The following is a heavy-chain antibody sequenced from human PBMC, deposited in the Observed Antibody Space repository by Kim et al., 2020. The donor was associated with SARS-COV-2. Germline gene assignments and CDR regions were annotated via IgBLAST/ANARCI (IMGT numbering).Heavy chain of an antibody. J-gene: IGHJ4*02. CDR3: ATDPLEY. Sequence: GGSLRLSCAASGFTFSSHWMSWVRQAPGKGLQWVANISPHGSERYFGDSVKGRFTISRDDAKTSLFLQINSLSAEDTAIYYCATDPLEYWGQGTLVTVSS. V-gene: IGHV3-7*03. CDR1: GFTFSSHW. CDR2: ISPHGSER.